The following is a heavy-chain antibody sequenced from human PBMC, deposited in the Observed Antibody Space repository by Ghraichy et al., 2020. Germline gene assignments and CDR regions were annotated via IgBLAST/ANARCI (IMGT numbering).Heavy chain of an antibody. CDR1: GFTFSDYY. J-gene: IGHJ4*02. CDR2: ISSSSSYT. Sequence: GGSLRLSCAASGFTFSDYYMSWIRQAPGKGLEWVSYISSSSSYTNYADSVKGRFTISRDNAKNSLYLPMNSLRAEDTAVYYCAREYYEFTLGGQGTLVTVSS. V-gene: IGHV3-11*05. D-gene: IGHD3-3*01. CDR3: AREYYEFTL.